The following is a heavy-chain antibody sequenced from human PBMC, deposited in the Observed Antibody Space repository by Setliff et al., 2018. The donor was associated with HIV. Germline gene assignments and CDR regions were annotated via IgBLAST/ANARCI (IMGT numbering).Heavy chain of an antibody. CDR3: ARHNVITYGGRFFDYYYYGMDV. V-gene: IGHV4-59*11. CDR2: VNYSGRP. Sequence: SETLSLTCSISGGSINDHYFSWIRQSPGKGLEWIGSVNYSGRPKYNPSLNSRGTISLDTSKNELSLKLTSVTAADTALYYCARHNVITYGGRFFDYYYYGMDVWAHGTTVTVSS. D-gene: IGHD3-16*01. CDR1: GGSINDHY. J-gene: IGHJ6*02.